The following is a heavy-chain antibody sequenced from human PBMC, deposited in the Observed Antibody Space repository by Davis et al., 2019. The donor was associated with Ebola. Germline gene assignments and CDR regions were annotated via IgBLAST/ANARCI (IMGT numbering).Heavy chain of an antibody. D-gene: IGHD2-8*01. CDR3: ACYVLG. V-gene: IGHV3-74*01. CDR2: INRDGTNT. Sequence: GESLKISCTVSGFTFSNNWMNWVRQVPGKGLVWVSSINRDGTNTTYADSVKGRFTISRDNAKNTLYLQMNSLRVEDTAVYYCACYVLGWGQGSLVTVSS. CDR1: GFTFSNNW. J-gene: IGHJ4*02.